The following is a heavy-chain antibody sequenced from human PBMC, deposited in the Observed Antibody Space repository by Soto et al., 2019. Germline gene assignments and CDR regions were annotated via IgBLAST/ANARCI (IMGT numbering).Heavy chain of an antibody. Sequence: QVQLVESGGGVVQPGRSLRLSCAASAFTFSSYAMHWVRQAPGKGLDWVAVISYDGSDKYYADSVKGRFTVSRDNSKNPLYMKINSLRAADTAVYYCARDRLYDSNTYSPTSGRAVWGQGTTVTVSS. CDR2: ISYDGSDK. CDR3: ARDRLYDSNTYSPTSGRAV. V-gene: IGHV3-30-3*01. J-gene: IGHJ6*02. CDR1: AFTFSSYA. D-gene: IGHD3-22*01.